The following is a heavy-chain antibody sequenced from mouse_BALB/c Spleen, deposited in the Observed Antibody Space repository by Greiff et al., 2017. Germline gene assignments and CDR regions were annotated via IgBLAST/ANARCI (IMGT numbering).Heavy chain of an antibody. V-gene: IGHV5-17*02. Sequence: EVKLVESGGGLVQPGGSRKLSCAASGFTFSSFGMHWVRQAPEKGLEWVAYISSGSSTIYYADTVKGRFTISRDNPKNTLFLQMTSLRSEDTSMYYCARAARAHGGAMDYWGQGTSVTVSS. CDR1: GFTFSSFG. CDR2: ISSGSSTI. D-gene: IGHD3-1*01. CDR3: ARAARAHGGAMDY. J-gene: IGHJ4*01.